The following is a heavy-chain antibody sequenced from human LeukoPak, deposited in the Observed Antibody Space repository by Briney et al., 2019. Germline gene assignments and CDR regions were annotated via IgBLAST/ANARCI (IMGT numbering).Heavy chain of an antibody. CDR2: ISYDGSEK. CDR3: AREGNSGYYPY. J-gene: IGHJ4*02. Sequence: EGSLRLSCAASGLTFSSYPMHWVRQAPGKGLEWVAVISYDGSEKHYADPVKGRFTISRDNSKNTLYLQMSSLRAEDTAMYYCAREGNSGYYPYWGQGILVTVSS. V-gene: IGHV3-30-3*01. CDR1: GLTFSSYP. D-gene: IGHD3-22*01.